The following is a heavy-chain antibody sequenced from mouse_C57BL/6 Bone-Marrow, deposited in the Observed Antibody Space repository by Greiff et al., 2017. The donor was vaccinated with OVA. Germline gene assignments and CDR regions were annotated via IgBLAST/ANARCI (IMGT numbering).Heavy chain of an antibody. CDR1: GYTFTSYW. Sequence: EVQLQQSGTVLARPGASVKMSCKTSGYTFTSYWMHWVKQRPGQGLEWIGAIYPGNSDTSYNQKFKGKAKLTAVTSASTAYMELSSLTNEDSAVYYCTKIYDGYYWFAYWGQGTLVTVSA. V-gene: IGHV1-5*01. J-gene: IGHJ3*01. CDR3: TKIYDGYYWFAY. D-gene: IGHD2-3*01. CDR2: IYPGNSDT.